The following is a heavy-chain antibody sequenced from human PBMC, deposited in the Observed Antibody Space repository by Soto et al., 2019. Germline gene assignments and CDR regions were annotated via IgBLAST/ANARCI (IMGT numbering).Heavy chain of an antibody. CDR1: GYTFTSYD. D-gene: IGHD3-10*01. CDR3: ARAPVLLWFGELLSYYYMDV. V-gene: IGHV1-8*01. Sequence: ASVKVSCKASGYTFTSYDINWVRQATGQGLECMGWMNPNSGNTGYAQKFQGRVTMTRNTSISTAYMELSSLRSEDTAVYYCARAPVLLWFGELLSYYYMDVWGKGTTVTVSS. J-gene: IGHJ6*03. CDR2: MNPNSGNT.